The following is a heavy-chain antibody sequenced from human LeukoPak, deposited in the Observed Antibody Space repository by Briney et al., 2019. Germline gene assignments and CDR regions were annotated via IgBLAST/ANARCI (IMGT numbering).Heavy chain of an antibody. CDR2: IKQDGSEK. Sequence: GGSLRLSCAASGLTFSSYWMSWVRQAPGKGLEWVANIKQDGSEKYYVDSVKGRFTISRDNAKNSLYLQMNSLRAEDTAVYYCARDGRYYYDSSGNFDYWGQGTLVTVSS. J-gene: IGHJ4*02. CDR3: ARDGRYYYDSSGNFDY. D-gene: IGHD3-22*01. V-gene: IGHV3-7*01. CDR1: GLTFSSYW.